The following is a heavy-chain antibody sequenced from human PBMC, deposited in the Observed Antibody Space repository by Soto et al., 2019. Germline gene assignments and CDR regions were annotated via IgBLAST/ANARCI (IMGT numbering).Heavy chain of an antibody. D-gene: IGHD3-3*01. J-gene: IGHJ5*02. CDR3: ARSGGNTPEVTYYDFWSGYGGGFDP. Sequence: GASVKVSCKASGGTFSSYAISWVQQAPGQGLEWMGGIIPIFGTANYAQKFQGRVTITADESTSTAYMELSSLRSEDTAVYYCARSGGNTPEVTYYDFWSGYGGGFDPWGQGXLVTVSS. CDR1: GGTFSSYA. V-gene: IGHV1-69*13. CDR2: IIPIFGTA.